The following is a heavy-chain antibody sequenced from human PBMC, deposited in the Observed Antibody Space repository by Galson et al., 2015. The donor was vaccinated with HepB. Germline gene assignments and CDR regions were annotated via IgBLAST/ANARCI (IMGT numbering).Heavy chain of an antibody. CDR3: ARGRPRVPTYSYGTSSQNFDY. CDR1: GYTFTNSD. CDR2: MNPNNGNT. J-gene: IGHJ4*02. D-gene: IGHD3-10*01. V-gene: IGHV1-8*01. Sequence: SVKVSCKASGYTFTNSDINWVRQASGQGLEWMGWMNPNNGNTGYAQKFQGRVTMTRNTSISTAYMELSSLRSEDTAVYYCARGRPRVPTYSYGTSSQNFDYWGQGTLVTVSS.